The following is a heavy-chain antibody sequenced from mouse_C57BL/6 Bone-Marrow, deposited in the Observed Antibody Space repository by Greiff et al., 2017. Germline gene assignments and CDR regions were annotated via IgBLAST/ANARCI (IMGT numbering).Heavy chain of an antibody. V-gene: IGHV1-55*01. Sequence: QVQLQQPGAELVKPGASVKMSCTASGYTFTSYWITWVKQRPGQGLEWIGDIYPGSGSTNYNEKFKSKATLTVDTSSSTAYMQLSSLTSEDSAVYYCARMPYDYDGVDYWGQGTTLTVSS. CDR3: ARMPYDYDGVDY. J-gene: IGHJ2*01. CDR2: IYPGSGST. D-gene: IGHD2-4*01. CDR1: GYTFTSYW.